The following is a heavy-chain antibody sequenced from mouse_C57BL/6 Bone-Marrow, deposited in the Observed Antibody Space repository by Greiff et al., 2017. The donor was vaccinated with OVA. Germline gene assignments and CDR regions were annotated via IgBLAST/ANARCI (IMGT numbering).Heavy chain of an antibody. CDR1: GYTFTSYW. D-gene: IGHD2-10*01. J-gene: IGHJ4*01. V-gene: IGHV1-53*01. CDR3: ARILLPHAMDC. Sequence: VQLQQSGTELVKPGASVKLSCKASGYTFTSYWMHWVKQRPGQGLEWIGNINPSTGGTNYNENFKSKATLTVAKSSSTAYMQLSSLTSEDTAVYYCARILLPHAMDCWGQGTSVTVA. CDR2: INPSTGGT.